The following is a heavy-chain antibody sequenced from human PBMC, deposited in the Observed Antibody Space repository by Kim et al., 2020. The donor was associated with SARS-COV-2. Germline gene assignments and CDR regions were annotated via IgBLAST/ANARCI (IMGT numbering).Heavy chain of an antibody. V-gene: IGHV3-9*01. D-gene: IGHD6-6*01. Sequence: GGSLRLSCAASGFTFDDYAMHWVRQAPGKGLEWVSGISWNSGSIGYADSVKGRFTISRDNAKNSLYLQMNSLRAEDTALYYCAKDIRYLLVPPTLDYWGQGTLVTVSS. CDR1: GFTFDDYA. CDR2: ISWNSGSI. J-gene: IGHJ4*02. CDR3: AKDIRYLLVPPTLDY.